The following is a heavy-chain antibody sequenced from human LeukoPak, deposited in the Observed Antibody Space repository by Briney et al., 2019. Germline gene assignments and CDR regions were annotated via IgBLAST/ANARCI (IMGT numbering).Heavy chain of an antibody. V-gene: IGHV1-18*01. J-gene: IGHJ5*02. CDR1: GGAFSSYA. D-gene: IGHD6-13*01. CDR2: ISAYNGNT. Sequence: ASVKVSCKASGGAFSSYAISWVRQAPGQGLEWMGWISAYNGNTNYAQKLQGRVTMTTDTSTSTAYMELRSLRSDDTAVYYCARSFTPFTAAGSWFDPWGQGTLVTVSS. CDR3: ARSFTPFTAAGSWFDP.